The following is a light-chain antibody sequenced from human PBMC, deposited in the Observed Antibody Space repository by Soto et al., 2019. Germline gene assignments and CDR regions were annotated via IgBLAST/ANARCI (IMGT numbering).Light chain of an antibody. V-gene: IGKV3-20*01. CDR2: GAS. CDR3: QQYGGSPPST. Sequence: EIVLTQSPGTLSLSPGERGTLSCRASQSLTSNFLAWYQQRPGQAPRLLIYGASTRPTDIPDRFSGNGSGTDFTLTINGLDPDDFAVYYCQQYGGSPPSTFGQGTKVDIK. CDR1: QSLTSNF. J-gene: IGKJ1*01.